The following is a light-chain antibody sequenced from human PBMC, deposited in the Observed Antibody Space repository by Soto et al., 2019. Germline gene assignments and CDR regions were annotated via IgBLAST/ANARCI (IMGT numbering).Light chain of an antibody. V-gene: IGKV1-13*02. J-gene: IGKJ4*01. CDR3: QQFNSFPLT. CDR1: QGIGSA. Sequence: AAQVTQYRTSLSSCLGDIVTISCRASQGIGSALAWYQQKPGKAPKVLIYDASSLKSGVPSRFSGSGSGTDFTLTISSLQPEDFATYYCQQFNSFPLTFGGGTKVDI. CDR2: DAS.